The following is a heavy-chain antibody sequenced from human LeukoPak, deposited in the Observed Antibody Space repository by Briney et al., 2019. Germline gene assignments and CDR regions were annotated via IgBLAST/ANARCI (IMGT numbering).Heavy chain of an antibody. CDR1: GGSISTYY. J-gene: IGHJ4*02. CDR3: ARGATSLSYFDS. D-gene: IGHD2/OR15-2a*01. V-gene: IGHV4-59*01. CDR2: IYYSGST. Sequence: SETLSPTCTVSGGSISTYYWSWIRRPPGKGLEWIGYIYYSGSTNYNPSLKSRVTISVDTSKNQFSLKLSSVTAADTAVYYCARGATSLSYFDSRGQGTLVTVSS.